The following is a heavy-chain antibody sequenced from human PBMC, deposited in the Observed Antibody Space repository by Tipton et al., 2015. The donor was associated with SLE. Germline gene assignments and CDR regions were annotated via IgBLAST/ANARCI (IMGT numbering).Heavy chain of an antibody. Sequence: TLSLTCTVSGASINSGIFYWSWIRQPPGKGLEWLGYVSYSGNSNHTPSLKSRVTISMDTSKNQFSLNLRSMTAADTAVYYCARHAYDFLDWGQGTLVAVSS. CDR3: ARHAYDFLD. V-gene: IGHV4-61*01. CDR1: GASINSGIFY. CDR2: VSYSGNS. J-gene: IGHJ4*02. D-gene: IGHD3-3*01.